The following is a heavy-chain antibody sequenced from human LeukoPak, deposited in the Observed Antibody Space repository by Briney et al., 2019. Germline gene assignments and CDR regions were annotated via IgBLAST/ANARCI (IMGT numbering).Heavy chain of an antibody. J-gene: IGHJ4*02. CDR1: GGSISSYY. CDR3: ARAEDTSVRGVPYIFDY. D-gene: IGHD3-10*01. Sequence: SETLSLTCTVSGGSISSYYWSWIRQPPGKGLEWIGYIYYSGCTNYNPSLKSRVTISVDTSKNQFSLKLSSVTAADTAVYYCARAEDTSVRGVPYIFDYWGQGTLVTVSS. CDR2: IYYSGCT. V-gene: IGHV4-59*01.